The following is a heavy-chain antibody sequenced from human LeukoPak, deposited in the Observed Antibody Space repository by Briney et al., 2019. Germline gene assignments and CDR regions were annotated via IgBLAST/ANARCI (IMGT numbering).Heavy chain of an antibody. V-gene: IGHV1-2*02. J-gene: IGHJ4*02. D-gene: IGHD3-22*01. CDR2: INPKSGGT. CDR1: GYTFTGYY. Sequence: ASVKVSCKASGYTFTGYYMHWVRQAPGQGLEWMGWINPKSGGTNYAQKFQGRVTMTRDTSISTAYMELSRLRSDDTAVYYCARDLEKYYYDSSGYYYAYWGQGTLVTVSS. CDR3: ARDLEKYYYDSSGYYYAY.